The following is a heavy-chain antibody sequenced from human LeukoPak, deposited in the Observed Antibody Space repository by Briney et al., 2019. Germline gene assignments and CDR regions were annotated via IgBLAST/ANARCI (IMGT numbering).Heavy chain of an antibody. CDR2: NYYSGST. J-gene: IGHJ4*02. CDR1: GGSISSYY. V-gene: IGHV4-59*12. CDR3: ARDHYFDSSGYYYFDS. D-gene: IGHD3-22*01. Sequence: PSETLSLTCTVSGGSISSYYWSWIRQPPGKGLEWIGYNYYSGSTNYNPSLKSRVTISVDTSKNQFSLKLSSVTAADTAVYYCARDHYFDSSGYYYFDSWGQGTLVTVSS.